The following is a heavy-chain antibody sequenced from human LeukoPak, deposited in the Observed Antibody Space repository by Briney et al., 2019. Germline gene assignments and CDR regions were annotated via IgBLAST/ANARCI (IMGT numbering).Heavy chain of an antibody. V-gene: IGHV3-53*01. Sequence: GGSLRLSSAAPGVTPSSDYMSWGRHALRKRLWCVSVVNSGGTTYYADSVKGRFTISRDNSKNTLHLQMSSLRADDTAVYYCARDSGWYVDLWGQGTLVTVSS. J-gene: IGHJ4*02. CDR1: GVTPSSDY. CDR3: ARDSGWYVDL. D-gene: IGHD6-19*01. CDR2: VNSGGTT.